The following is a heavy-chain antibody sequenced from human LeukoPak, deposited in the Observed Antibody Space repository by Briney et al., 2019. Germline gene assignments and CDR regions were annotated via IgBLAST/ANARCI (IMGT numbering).Heavy chain of an antibody. CDR3: AKDCLGSSIWSDYCAKAFDY. V-gene: IGHV3-23*01. J-gene: IGHJ4*02. Sequence: GGSLRLSCAASGFTFSSYAMNWVRQAPGKGLEWVSAISSSGGNTYYADSVKGRFTISRDNSKSTLYLQMNSLRAEDTAVYYCAKDCLGSSIWSDYCAKAFDYWGQGALVTVSS. CDR2: ISSSGGNT. D-gene: IGHD3-3*01. CDR1: GFTFSSYA.